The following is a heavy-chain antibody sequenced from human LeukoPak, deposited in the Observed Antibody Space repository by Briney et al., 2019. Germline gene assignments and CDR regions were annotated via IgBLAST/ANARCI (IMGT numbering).Heavy chain of an antibody. D-gene: IGHD3-3*01. V-gene: IGHV3-7*01. J-gene: IGHJ4*02. CDR1: GFTFSSYW. CDR2: IKQDGSEK. CDR3: ARFASLRFLEWLFVDY. Sequence: GGSLRLSCAASGFTFSSYWMSWVRQAPGKGLEWVANIKQDGSEKYCVDSVKGRFTISRDSAKNSLYLQMNSLRAEDTAVYYCARFASLRFLEWLFVDYWGQGTLVTVSS.